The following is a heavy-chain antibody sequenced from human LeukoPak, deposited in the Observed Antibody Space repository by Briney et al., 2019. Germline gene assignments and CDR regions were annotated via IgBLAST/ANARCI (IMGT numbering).Heavy chain of an antibody. CDR1: GGTFSSYA. Sequence: GASVTVSCTASGGTFSSYAISWVRQAPGQGLEWMGGIIPIFGTANYAQKFQGRVTITADESTSTAYMELSSLRSEDTAVYYCARANGDYSSYYFDYWGQGTLVTVSS. CDR2: IIPIFGTA. D-gene: IGHD4-17*01. V-gene: IGHV1-69*13. J-gene: IGHJ4*02. CDR3: ARANGDYSSYYFDY.